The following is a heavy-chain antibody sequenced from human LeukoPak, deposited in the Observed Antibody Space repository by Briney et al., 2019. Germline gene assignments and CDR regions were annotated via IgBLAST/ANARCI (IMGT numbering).Heavy chain of an antibody. J-gene: IGHJ4*02. Sequence: SVKVSCKASGYTFTSYYIHWVRQAPGQGLEWMGGIIPIFGTANYAQKFQGRVTITTDESTSTAYMELSSLRSEDTAVYYCATPMVRGVIGDAFDYWGQGTLVTVSS. D-gene: IGHD3-10*01. CDR3: ATPMVRGVIGDAFDY. V-gene: IGHV1-69*05. CDR1: GYTFTSYY. CDR2: IIPIFGTA.